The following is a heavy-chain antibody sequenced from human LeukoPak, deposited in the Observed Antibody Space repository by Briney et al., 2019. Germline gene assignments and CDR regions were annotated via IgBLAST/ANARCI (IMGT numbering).Heavy chain of an antibody. Sequence: ASVKVSCKASGGTFSSYAIRWVRQAPGQGLEWMGGIIPIFGTANYAQKFQGRVTITTDESTGTAYMELSSLRSEDTAVYYCARGYCSSTSCSGRSRDAFDIWGQGTMVTVSS. CDR1: GGTFSSYA. CDR3: ARGYCSSTSCSGRSRDAFDI. CDR2: IIPIFGTA. V-gene: IGHV1-69*05. J-gene: IGHJ3*02. D-gene: IGHD2-2*01.